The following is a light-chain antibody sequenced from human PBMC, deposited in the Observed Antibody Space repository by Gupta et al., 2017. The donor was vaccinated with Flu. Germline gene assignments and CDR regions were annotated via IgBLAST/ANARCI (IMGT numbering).Light chain of an antibody. J-gene: IGLJ3*02. V-gene: IGLV3-21*02. Sequence: SYVLPQPPSVSVAPGQPARTPCGGNDIGSKSVHWYQQKPGQAPVLVVYDDSGRPSGIPERFSGANAGNTATLTIGRVEAGDEAAYYCQVWDSSSDHRVFGGGTKLTVL. CDR2: DDS. CDR1: DIGSKS. CDR3: QVWDSSSDHRV.